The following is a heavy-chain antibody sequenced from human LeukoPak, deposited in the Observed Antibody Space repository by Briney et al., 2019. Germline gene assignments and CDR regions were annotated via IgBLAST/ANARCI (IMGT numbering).Heavy chain of an antibody. CDR3: ARQTGAGLFILP. Sequence: SETLSLTCTVSGVSISSSNSYWGWIRQPPGKGLEWIGEINHSGSTNYNPSLKSRVTISVDTSKNQFSLILTSVTAADTAVYYCARQTGAGLFILPGGQGTLVTVSS. D-gene: IGHD3-3*01. J-gene: IGHJ4*02. V-gene: IGHV4-39*01. CDR2: INHSGST. CDR1: GVSISSSNSY.